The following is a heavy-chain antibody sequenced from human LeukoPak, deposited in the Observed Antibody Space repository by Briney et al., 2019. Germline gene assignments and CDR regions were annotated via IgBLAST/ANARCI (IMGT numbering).Heavy chain of an antibody. D-gene: IGHD1-26*01. V-gene: IGHV3-30*04. CDR1: GFTFSSYA. J-gene: IGHJ3*02. Sequence: PGGSLRLSCAASGFTFSSYAMHWVRQAPGKGLEWVAVISYDGSNKYYADSVKGRFTISRDNSKNTLYLQMNSLRAEDTAVYYCARAEGATGAFDIWSQGTMVTVSS. CDR2: ISYDGSNK. CDR3: ARAEGATGAFDI.